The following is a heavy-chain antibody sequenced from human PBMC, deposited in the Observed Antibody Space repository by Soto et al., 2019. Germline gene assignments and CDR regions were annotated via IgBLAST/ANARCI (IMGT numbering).Heavy chain of an antibody. Sequence: GGSLRLSCAASGFNFSSYWMSWVRQAPGKGLEWVANIKQDGSEKYYVDSVKGRFTISRDNAKNSLYLQMNSLRAEDTAVYYCARFYYDSSGSLPSPYYYYYGMDVWGQGTRVTVSS. CDR3: ARFYYDSSGSLPSPYYYYYGMDV. V-gene: IGHV3-7*04. J-gene: IGHJ6*02. CDR1: GFNFSSYW. CDR2: IKQDGSEK. D-gene: IGHD3-22*01.